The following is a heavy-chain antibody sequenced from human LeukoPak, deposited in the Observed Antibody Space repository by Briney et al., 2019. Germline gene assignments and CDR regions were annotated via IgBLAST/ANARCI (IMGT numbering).Heavy chain of an antibody. CDR3: ARLDIEYSTSTTTFDI. V-gene: IGHV4-38-2*01. CDR2: IYHSGST. Sequence: PSETLSLTCAVSGYSISSGYYWGWIRQPPGKGLEWNGSIYHSGSTYYNPSLKSRVTISVDTSKNQFSLKLSSVTAADTAVYYCARLDIEYSTSTTTFDIWGQGTMVTVSS. D-gene: IGHD6-6*01. J-gene: IGHJ3*02. CDR1: GYSISSGYY.